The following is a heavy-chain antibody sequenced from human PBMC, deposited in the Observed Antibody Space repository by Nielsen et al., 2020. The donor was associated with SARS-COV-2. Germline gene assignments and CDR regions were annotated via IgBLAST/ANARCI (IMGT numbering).Heavy chain of an antibody. CDR2: TRNKANSYTT. Sequence: GESLKISCAASGFTFSDHYMDWVRQAPGKGLEWVGRTRNKANSYTTEYAASVKGRFTISRDDSKNSLYLQMNSLKTEDTAVYYCARGVGTYDFWSGYFYYYYGMDVWGQGTTVTVSS. CDR3: ARGVGTYDFWSGYFYYYYGMDV. D-gene: IGHD3-3*01. V-gene: IGHV3-72*01. CDR1: GFTFSDHY. J-gene: IGHJ6*02.